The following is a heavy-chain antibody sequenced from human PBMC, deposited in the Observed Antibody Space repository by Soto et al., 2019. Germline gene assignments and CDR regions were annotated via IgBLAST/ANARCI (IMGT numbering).Heavy chain of an antibody. D-gene: IGHD3-22*01. CDR2: IYWDDDK. V-gene: IGHV2-5*02. Sequence: QITLKESGPTLVKPTQTLTLTCTFSGFSLSTSGVGVGWIRQPPGKALEWLAVIYWDDDKSYSPSLKSRLTITKDTSKNQVVLTMTNMDPVDTATYYCGHSDSSGYGNWFDPWGQGPQVTVSS. CDR3: GHSDSSGYGNWFDP. J-gene: IGHJ5*02. CDR1: GFSLSTSGVG.